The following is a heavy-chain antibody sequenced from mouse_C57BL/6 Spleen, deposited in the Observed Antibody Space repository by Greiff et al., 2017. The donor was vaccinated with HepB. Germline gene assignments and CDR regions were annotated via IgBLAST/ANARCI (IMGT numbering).Heavy chain of an antibody. CDR3: ARSWDRGYFDY. CDR1: GYAFGSYW. CDR2: IYPGDGDT. D-gene: IGHD3-3*01. V-gene: IGHV1-80*01. J-gene: IGHJ2*01. Sequence: QVQLQQSGAELVKPGASVKISCKASGYAFGSYWMNWVKQRPGKGLEWIGQIYPGDGDTNYNGKFKGKATLTADKSSSTAYMQLSSLTSEDSAVYFCARSWDRGYFDYWGQGTTLTVSS.